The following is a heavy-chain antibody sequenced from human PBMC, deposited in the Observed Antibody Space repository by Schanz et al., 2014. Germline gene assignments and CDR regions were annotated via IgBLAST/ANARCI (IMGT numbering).Heavy chain of an antibody. CDR3: VKGGTNTLDS. CDR2: ISHDGSNK. Sequence: GMDWTGGSLRLSCAASRFTFNAYDMYWIRQAPGKGLEWVALISHDGSNKNSADSVKGRFTISRDNSKNTLYLQMNSLRGDDTAIYYCVKGGTNTLDSWGQGTLVTVSS. CDR1: RFTFNAYD. J-gene: IGHJ4*02. V-gene: IGHV3-30*18.